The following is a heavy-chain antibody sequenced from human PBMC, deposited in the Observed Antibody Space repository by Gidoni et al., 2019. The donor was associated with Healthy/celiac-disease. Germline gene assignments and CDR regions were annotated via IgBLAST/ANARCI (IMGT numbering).Heavy chain of an antibody. D-gene: IGHD6-6*01. CDR1: VGTFSSYA. CDR3: ATSSSSPRFDY. J-gene: IGHJ4*02. CDR2: IIPIFGTA. V-gene: IGHV1-69*01. Sequence: QVQLVQSGAEVNKPGSSVKVSCKASVGTFSSYAISWVRQAPGQGLEWMGGIIPIFGTANYAQKFQGRVTITADESTSTAYMELSSLRSEDTAVYYCATSSSSPRFDYWGQGTLVTVSS.